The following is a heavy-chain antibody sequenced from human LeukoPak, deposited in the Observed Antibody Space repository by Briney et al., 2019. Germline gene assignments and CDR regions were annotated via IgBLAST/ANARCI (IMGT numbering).Heavy chain of an antibody. D-gene: IGHD3-22*01. Sequence: PSGTLSLTCTVSGDSINSLDLWSWVRQPPGKGLEWIGEMYLSGTTHSNPSVKSRVTISIDKSKNQFFLNLSSVTAADTAVYYCAGLVGRYSSGLYYYYFDYWGQGALVTVSS. V-gene: IGHV4-4*02. J-gene: IGHJ4*02. CDR2: MYLSGTT. CDR3: AGLVGRYSSGLYYYYFDY. CDR1: GDSINSLDL.